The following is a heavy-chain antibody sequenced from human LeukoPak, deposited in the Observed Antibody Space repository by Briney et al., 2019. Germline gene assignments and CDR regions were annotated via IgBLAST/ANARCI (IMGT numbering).Heavy chain of an antibody. CDR2: ISGSGGST. CDR3: ATFVEMATIVDY. D-gene: IGHD5-24*01. V-gene: IGHV3-23*01. CDR1: GFTFSSYA. Sequence: PGGSLRLSCAASGFTFSSYAMSWVRQAPGKGLEWVSAISGSGGSTYYADSVKGRFTISRDNSKNTLYLQMNSLRAEDMAVYYCATFVEMATIVDYWGQGTLVTVSS. J-gene: IGHJ4*02.